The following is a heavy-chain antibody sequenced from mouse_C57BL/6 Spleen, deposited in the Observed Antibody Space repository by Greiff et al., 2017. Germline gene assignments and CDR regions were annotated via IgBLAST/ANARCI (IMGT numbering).Heavy chain of an antibody. D-gene: IGHD2-4*01. CDR3: ARGGTYYYDYDGGFDY. CDR2: INPGSGGT. V-gene: IGHV1-54*01. J-gene: IGHJ2*01. CDR1: GYAFTNYL. Sequence: LVESGAELVRPGTSVKVSCKASGYAFTNYLIEWVKQRPGQGLEWIGVINPGSGGTNYNEKFKGKATLTADKSSSTAYMQLSSLTSEDSAVYFCARGGTYYYDYDGGFDYWGQGTTLTVSS.